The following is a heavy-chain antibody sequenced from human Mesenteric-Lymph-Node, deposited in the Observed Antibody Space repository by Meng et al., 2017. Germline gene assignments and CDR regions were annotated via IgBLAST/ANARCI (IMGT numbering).Heavy chain of an antibody. D-gene: IGHD2-2*01. J-gene: IGHJ4*02. Sequence: QVRLVQSVGEVKKPGASVKVACKASGYPFTGDYMHWVSQAPGQGLEWMGWINTGTGGTNYLQKFQDRVTITRDISATTAYMELTSLTSEDTAVYYCARDEWAAHGLAMDYWGQGTLVTVSS. CDR2: INTGTGGT. CDR1: GYPFTGDY. V-gene: IGHV1-3*04. CDR3: ARDEWAAHGLAMDY.